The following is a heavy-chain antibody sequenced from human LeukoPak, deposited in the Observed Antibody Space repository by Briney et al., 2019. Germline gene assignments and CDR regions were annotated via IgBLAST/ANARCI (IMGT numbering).Heavy chain of an antibody. Sequence: ASVKVSCKASGYTFNSYGISWVRQAPGQGLEWMGWISAYNGNTNYAQKLQGRVTMTTDTSTNTAYMELRSLRSDDTAVYYCARDNGNYYYYYATDVWGQGTTVTVSS. CDR2: ISAYNGNT. V-gene: IGHV1-18*01. J-gene: IGHJ6*02. CDR1: GYTFNSYG. D-gene: IGHD2-8*01. CDR3: ARDNGNYYYYYATDV.